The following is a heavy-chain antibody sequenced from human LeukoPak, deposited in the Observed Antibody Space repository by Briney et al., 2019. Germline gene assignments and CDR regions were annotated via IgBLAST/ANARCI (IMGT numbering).Heavy chain of an antibody. CDR3: AREGDCSSTSCYFDY. J-gene: IGHJ4*02. Sequence: ASVKVSCKASGYTFTGYYIHWMRQAPGQGLEWMGWINPYSDAINYPQKFQGRVTMTSDTSISTAYMELSRLRSDDTAVYYCAREGDCSSTSCYFDYWGQGTLVTVSS. CDR1: GYTFTGYY. D-gene: IGHD2-2*01. V-gene: IGHV1-2*02. CDR2: INPYSDAI.